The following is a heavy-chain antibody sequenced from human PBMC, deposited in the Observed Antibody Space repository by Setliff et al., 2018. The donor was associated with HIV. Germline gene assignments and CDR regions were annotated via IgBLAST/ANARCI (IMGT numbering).Heavy chain of an antibody. J-gene: IGHJ6*03. CDR1: GYSISGGYY. Sequence: SETLSLTCSVSGYSISGGYYWGWIRQPPGKGLEWIGYIYYSGSTNYNPSLKSRVTISVDTSKNQFSLRLSSVTAADTGVYYCARHRDPPGTSWIYYYYYMDLWGEGTTVTVSS. D-gene: IGHD6-13*01. CDR3: ARHRDPPGTSWIYYYYYMDL. V-gene: IGHV4-59*08. CDR2: IYYSGST.